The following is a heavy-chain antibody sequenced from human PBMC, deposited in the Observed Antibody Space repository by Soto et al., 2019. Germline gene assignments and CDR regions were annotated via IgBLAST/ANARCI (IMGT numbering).Heavy chain of an antibody. CDR3: ATHTVVTPGNYYSGMDV. J-gene: IGHJ6*02. V-gene: IGHV1-69*12. CDR2: LIPIFGTA. Sequence: QVQLVQSGAEVKKPGSSVKVSCKASGGTFSSYAISWVRQAPGQGLEWMGGLIPIFGTADYGQKFQGRVTITEDEATSTAYMELSSLRSDDTAVYYCATHTVVTPGNYYSGMDVWGQGTTVTVSS. D-gene: IGHD4-4*01. CDR1: GGTFSSYA.